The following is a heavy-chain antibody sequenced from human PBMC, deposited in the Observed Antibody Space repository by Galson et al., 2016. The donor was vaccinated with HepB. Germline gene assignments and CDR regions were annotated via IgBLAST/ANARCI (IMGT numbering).Heavy chain of an antibody. V-gene: IGHV6-1*01. CDR2: TYFRSRWYK. Sequence: CAISGDSVSRNSAAWFWIRQSPSRGLEWLGRTYFRSRWYKDYAVSVESRMTITPDTSKNQFSLQLNSVTPEDTVVYYCARGTGSGTAFDYWGQGILVTVSS. D-gene: IGHD5-12*01. CDR3: ARGTGSGTAFDY. CDR1: GDSVSRNSAA. J-gene: IGHJ4*02.